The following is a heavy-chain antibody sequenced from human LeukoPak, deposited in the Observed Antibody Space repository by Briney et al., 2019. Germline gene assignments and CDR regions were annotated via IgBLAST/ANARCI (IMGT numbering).Heavy chain of an antibody. D-gene: IGHD3-3*01. Sequence: AGGSLRLSCAASGFTFSSYSMYWVRQAPGKGLEWVSSISSSSSYIYYADSVKGRFTISRDNAKNSLYLQMNSLRAEDTAVYYCARGWDYDFWSGYPYYYYGMDVWGQGTTVTVSS. CDR3: ARGWDYDFWSGYPYYYYGMDV. J-gene: IGHJ6*02. CDR1: GFTFSSYS. CDR2: ISSSSSYI. V-gene: IGHV3-21*01.